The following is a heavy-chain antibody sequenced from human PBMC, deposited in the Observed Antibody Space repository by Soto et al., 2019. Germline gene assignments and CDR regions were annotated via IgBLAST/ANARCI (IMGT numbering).Heavy chain of an antibody. V-gene: IGHV4-31*03. D-gene: IGHD6-13*01. CDR3: ARVSLVELQQLVTRSYYYYYYRDV. J-gene: IGHJ6*03. CDR2: IYYSGST. CDR1: GGSISSGGYY. Sequence: SETLSLTCTVSGGSISSGGYYWSWIRQHPGKGLEWIGYIYYSGSTYYNPSLKSRVTISVDTSKNQFSLKLSSVTAADTAVYYCARVSLVELQQLVTRSYYYYYYRDVGGKGTTVTVSS.